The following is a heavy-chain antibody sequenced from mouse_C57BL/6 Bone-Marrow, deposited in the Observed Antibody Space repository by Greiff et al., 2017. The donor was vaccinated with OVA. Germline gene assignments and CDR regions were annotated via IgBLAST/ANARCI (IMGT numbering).Heavy chain of an antibody. J-gene: IGHJ3*01. Sequence: DVKLVESGGGLVQPGESLKLSCESNEYEFPSHDMSWVRKTPEKRLELVAAINSDGGSTYYPDTMERRFIISRDNTKKTLYLQMSSLRSEDTALYYCARYDYDDGTVGWFAYWGQGTLVTVSA. D-gene: IGHD2-4*01. CDR2: INSDGGST. CDR1: EYEFPSHD. V-gene: IGHV5-2*01. CDR3: ARYDYDDGTVGWFAY.